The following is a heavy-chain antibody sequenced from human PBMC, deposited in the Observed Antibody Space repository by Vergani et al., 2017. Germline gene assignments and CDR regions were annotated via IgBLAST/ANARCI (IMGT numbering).Heavy chain of an antibody. V-gene: IGHV3-11*01. CDR1: GFTFSDYY. J-gene: IGHJ6*02. D-gene: IGHD3-10*01. Sequence: QVQLVESGGGLVKPGGSLRLSCAASGFTFSDYYMSWIRQAPGKGLEWVSYISSSGSTIYYADSVKGRFTISRDNAKKSLYLQMNSLRAEDTAVYYCARDRRGTYGSGKFDNYYYYYGMDVWGQGTTVTVSS. CDR2: ISSSGSTI. CDR3: ARDRRGTYGSGKFDNYYYYYGMDV.